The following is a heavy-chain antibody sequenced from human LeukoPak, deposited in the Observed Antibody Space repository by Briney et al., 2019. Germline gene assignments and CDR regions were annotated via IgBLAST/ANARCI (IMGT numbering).Heavy chain of an antibody. J-gene: IGHJ5*02. V-gene: IGHV1-8*01. Sequence: RASVKVSCKASGYTFTSYDINWVRQATGQGLEWMGWMNPNSGNTGYAQKFQGRVTMTRNTSISTAYMELSSLRSEDTAVYYCARGPNMVQELENWFDPWGQGTLVTVSS. CDR2: MNPNSGNT. CDR1: GYTFTSYD. CDR3: ARGPNMVQELENWFDP. D-gene: IGHD1-1*01.